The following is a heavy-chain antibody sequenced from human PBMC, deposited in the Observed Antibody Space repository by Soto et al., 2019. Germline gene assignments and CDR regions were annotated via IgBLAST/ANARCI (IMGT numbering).Heavy chain of an antibody. J-gene: IGHJ4*02. CDR3: ARVGVVGATVRYFDY. CDR2: IYYSGST. D-gene: IGHD1-26*01. Sequence: SETLSLTCTVSGGSVSSGSYYWSWIRQPPGKGLEWIGYIYYSGSTNYNPSLKSRVTISVDTSKNQFSLRLSSVTAADTAVYYCARVGVVGATVRYFDYWGQGTLVTVSS. V-gene: IGHV4-61*01. CDR1: GGSVSSGSYY.